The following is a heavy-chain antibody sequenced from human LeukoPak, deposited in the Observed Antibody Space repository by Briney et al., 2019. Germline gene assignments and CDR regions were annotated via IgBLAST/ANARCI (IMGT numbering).Heavy chain of an antibody. Sequence: PGGSLRLSCAASGFTFRSFAIDWVRQAPGKGLEWVAFISFDSDLKSYADSVKGRFTISRDNSRNTLYLQMNSLRVEDTAVYYCAREVPAAYIDYWGQGTLVTASS. D-gene: IGHD2-2*01. J-gene: IGHJ4*02. V-gene: IGHV3-30*01. CDR3: AREVPAAYIDY. CDR1: GFTFRSFA. CDR2: ISFDSDLK.